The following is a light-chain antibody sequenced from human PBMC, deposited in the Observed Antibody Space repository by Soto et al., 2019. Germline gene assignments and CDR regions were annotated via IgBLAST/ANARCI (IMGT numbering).Light chain of an antibody. Sequence: DIQMTQSHSTLSASVGDRVTITCRASESIDSWLSWHQQKPGRAPKLLISKASSLESGVSSRFSGSGFGTEFTLTISSLQPDDFATYYCQQYNSYRAFGQGTKVDI. CDR1: ESIDSW. CDR3: QQYNSYRA. J-gene: IGKJ1*01. V-gene: IGKV1-5*03. CDR2: KAS.